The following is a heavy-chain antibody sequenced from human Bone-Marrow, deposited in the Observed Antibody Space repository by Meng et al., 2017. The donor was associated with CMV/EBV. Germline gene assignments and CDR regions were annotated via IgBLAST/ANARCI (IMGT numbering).Heavy chain of an antibody. J-gene: IGHJ6*02. Sequence: SETLSLTWRVSGGSIGGSHWSWIRQPPGKGLEWIGYIYYSGSTNYNPSLKSRVTISVDTSKNQFSLKLSSVTAADTAVYYCAREFWSYYDYVWGRYHAKSHYYGMDVWGQGTTVTVSS. V-gene: IGHV4-59*01. CDR3: AREFWSYYDYVWGRYHAKSHYYGMDV. D-gene: IGHD3-16*02. CDR2: IYYSGST. CDR1: GGSIGGSH.